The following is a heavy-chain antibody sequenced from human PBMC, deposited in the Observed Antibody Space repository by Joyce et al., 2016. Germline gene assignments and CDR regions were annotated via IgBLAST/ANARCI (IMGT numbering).Heavy chain of an antibody. D-gene: IGHD3-16*01. CDR1: VYTFTTFG. CDR2: IDPANGNP. J-gene: IGHJ4*02. Sequence: QVQLVQSGAEVKKPGASVKVSCKTSVYTFTTFGLSWGRQTPGQGLQWRGGIDPANGNPNYEQNFQGRITMTTDTSTSTAYMELRSLRSDDTDLYYCARAIAPQSLMSSPRLEGTYYFASWGQGTLVTVSS. CDR3: ARAIAPQSLMSSPRLEGTYYFAS. V-gene: IGHV1-18*01.